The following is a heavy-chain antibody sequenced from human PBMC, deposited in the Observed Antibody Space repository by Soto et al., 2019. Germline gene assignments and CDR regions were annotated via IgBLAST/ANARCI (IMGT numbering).Heavy chain of an antibody. V-gene: IGHV1-2*02. Sequence: ASVKVSCKASGYTFTGYYIHWVRQAPGEGLEWMGWINPNSGGTNYAQKFQGRVTMTRDTSSSTAYMELSRLRSDDTAVYYCTREGNDISGYYDFDYWGQGTLVTVSS. CDR1: GYTFTGYY. D-gene: IGHD3-22*01. CDR3: TREGNDISGYYDFDY. CDR2: INPNSGGT. J-gene: IGHJ4*02.